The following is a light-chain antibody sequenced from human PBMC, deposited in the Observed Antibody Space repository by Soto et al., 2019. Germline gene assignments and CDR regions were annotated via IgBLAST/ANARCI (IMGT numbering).Light chain of an antibody. CDR2: QDT. Sequence: SYELTQPPSVSVSPGQTASITCSGDKLGDKYACWYQQKPAQSPVLVIYQDTKRHSGIPERFSGSNSGNTATLTISGTQAMDEADYYCQAWDSSTPVVFGGGTKLTVL. J-gene: IGLJ2*01. CDR1: KLGDKY. V-gene: IGLV3-1*01. CDR3: QAWDSSTPVV.